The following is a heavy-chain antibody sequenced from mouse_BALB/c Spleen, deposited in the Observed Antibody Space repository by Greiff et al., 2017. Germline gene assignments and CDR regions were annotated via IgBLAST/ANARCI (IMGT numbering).Heavy chain of an antibody. D-gene: IGHD2-12*01. CDR3: ARGVTYDSYAMDY. CDR1: GFTFSDYY. Sequence: EVQLVESGGGLVKPGGSLKLSCAASGFTFSDYYMYWVRQTPEKRLEWVATISDGGSYTYYPDSVKGRFTISRDNAKNNLYLQMSSLKSEDTAMYYCARGVTYDSYAMDYWGQGTSVTVSS. V-gene: IGHV5-4*02. J-gene: IGHJ4*01. CDR2: ISDGGSYT.